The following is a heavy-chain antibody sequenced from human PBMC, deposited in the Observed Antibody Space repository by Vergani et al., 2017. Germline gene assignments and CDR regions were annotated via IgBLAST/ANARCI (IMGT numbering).Heavy chain of an antibody. CDR2: IYYSGST. V-gene: IGHV4-61*10. D-gene: IGHD2-2*01. J-gene: IGHJ4*02. CDR3: ASLTLYCSSTSCYSNYFDY. Sequence: QVQLQESGPGLVKPSETLSLTCTVSGGSVSSGSYYWSWIRQPAGKGLEWIGYIYYSGSTNYNPSLKSRVTISVDTFKNQFSLKLSSVTAADTAVYYCASLTLYCSSTSCYSNYFDYWGQGTLVTVSS. CDR1: GGSVSSGSYY.